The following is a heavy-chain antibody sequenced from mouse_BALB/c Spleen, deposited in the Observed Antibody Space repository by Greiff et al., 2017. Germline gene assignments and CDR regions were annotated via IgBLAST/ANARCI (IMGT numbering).Heavy chain of an antibody. V-gene: IGHV5-6*01. CDR3: ARQTTVVVYYYAMDY. J-gene: IGHJ4*01. CDR1: GFTFSSYG. Sequence: VQLQQSGGGLVQPGGSLKLSCAASGFTFSSYGMSWVRQTPDKRLEWVATISSGGSYTYYPDSVKGRFTISRDNAKNTLYLQMSSLKSEDTAMYYCARQTTVVVYYYAMDYWGQGTSVTVSS. D-gene: IGHD1-1*01. CDR2: ISSGGSYT.